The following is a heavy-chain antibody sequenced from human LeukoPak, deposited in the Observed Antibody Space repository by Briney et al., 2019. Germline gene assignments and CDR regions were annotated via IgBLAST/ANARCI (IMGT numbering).Heavy chain of an antibody. J-gene: IGHJ4*02. CDR1: GFTFSTSA. CDR2: ISGSGGGT. Sequence: GGSLRLSCAASGFTFSTSAMNWVRQAPGKGLEWVSAISGSGGGTYYADSVKGRFTISRDNSKNTLNLQMNSLRAEDTAVYYCAKDRDSGSYSKVGNFDYWGQGTLVTVSS. V-gene: IGHV3-23*01. CDR3: AKDRDSGSYSKVGNFDY. D-gene: IGHD3-10*01.